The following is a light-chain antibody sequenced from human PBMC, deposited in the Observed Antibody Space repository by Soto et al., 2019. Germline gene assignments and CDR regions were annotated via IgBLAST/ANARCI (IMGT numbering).Light chain of an antibody. J-gene: IGLJ2*01. Sequence: QSVLTQPPSVSGAPGQRVTISCTGSSSNIGGGYDVHWYQQLPGTAPKLLVHGNTDRPSGVPDRFSGSKSGTSASLTITGLQAEDEADYYCQSYTSSMTGGLFGGGTKLTVL. CDR1: SSNIGGGYD. CDR2: GNT. CDR3: QSYTSSMTGGL. V-gene: IGLV1-40*01.